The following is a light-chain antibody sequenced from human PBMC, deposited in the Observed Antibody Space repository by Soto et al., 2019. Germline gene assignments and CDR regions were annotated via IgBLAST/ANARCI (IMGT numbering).Light chain of an antibody. CDR1: SSDVGAFKY. CDR2: EVS. Sequence: QSALTQPASVSGSPGQSITISCAGTSSDVGAFKYVSWYQQHPDKAPKLIIYEVSNRPSGVSNRFSGSKSAYTASLTISGLQPEDEAHYYCSSYTSTNNLGVFGGGTQLTVL. V-gene: IGLV2-14*01. CDR3: SSYTSTNNLGV. J-gene: IGLJ2*01.